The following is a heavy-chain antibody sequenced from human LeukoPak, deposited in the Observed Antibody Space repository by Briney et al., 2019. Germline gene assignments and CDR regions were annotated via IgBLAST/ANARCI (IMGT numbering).Heavy chain of an antibody. CDR1: GGSISSGDYY. D-gene: IGHD3-10*01. Sequence: PSETLSLTCTVSGGSISSGDYYWSWIRQPPGKGLEWIGYIYYSGSTYYNPSLKSRVTISVDTSKNQFSLKLSSVTAADTAVYYWAREYGPGSAGHYFDYWGQEPLVTVSS. J-gene: IGHJ4*02. V-gene: IGHV4-30-4*01. CDR2: IYYSGST. CDR3: AREYGPGSAGHYFDY.